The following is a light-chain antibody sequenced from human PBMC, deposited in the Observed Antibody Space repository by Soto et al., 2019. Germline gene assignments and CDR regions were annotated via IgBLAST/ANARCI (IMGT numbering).Light chain of an antibody. Sequence: QSALTQPPSASGSPGQSVTISCTGTSSDVGGYDFVSWYQQHPGKAPKLMIYEVTKRPSGVPDRFSGSKSDNTASLTVSGLQAEDEAKYYCSSYAGSKNFVVFGGGTKVTVL. CDR1: SSDVGGYDF. J-gene: IGLJ2*01. CDR2: EVT. V-gene: IGLV2-8*01. CDR3: SSYAGSKNFVV.